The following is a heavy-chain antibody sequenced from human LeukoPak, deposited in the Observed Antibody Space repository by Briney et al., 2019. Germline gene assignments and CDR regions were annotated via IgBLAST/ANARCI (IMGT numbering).Heavy chain of an antibody. CDR2: ISSEGRST. Sequence: GGSLRLSCSASGFTFSNYAMHWVRRAPGKGLEYVSAISSEGRSTYYADSVKGRFTISRDDSKNTLYLQMSSLRADDTAVYYCVPDAFDIWGQGTMVTVSS. CDR3: VPDAFDI. CDR1: GFTFSNYA. V-gene: IGHV3-64D*06. J-gene: IGHJ3*02.